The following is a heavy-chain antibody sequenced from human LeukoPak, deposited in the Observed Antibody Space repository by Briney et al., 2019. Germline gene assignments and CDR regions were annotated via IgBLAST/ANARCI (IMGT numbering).Heavy chain of an antibody. Sequence: PWETLSLTCAVYGGSFSGYYWSWIRQPPGKGLGWIGEINHSGSTNYNPSLKSRVTISVDTSKNQFSLKLSSVTAADTAVYYCARVAIVGATRFDYWGQGTLVTVSS. CDR3: ARVAIVGATRFDY. V-gene: IGHV4-34*01. J-gene: IGHJ4*02. CDR1: GGSFSGYY. D-gene: IGHD1-26*01. CDR2: INHSGST.